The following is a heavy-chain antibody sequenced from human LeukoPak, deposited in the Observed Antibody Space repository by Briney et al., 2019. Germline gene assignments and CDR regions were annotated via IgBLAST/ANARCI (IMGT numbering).Heavy chain of an antibody. CDR2: IYYSGST. D-gene: IGHD1-14*01. J-gene: IGHJ3*02. CDR1: EFSLINAW. Sequence: GSLRLSCAASEFSLINAWMSWIRQPPGKGLEWIGYIYYSGSTNYNPSLKSRVTISVDTSKNQFSLKLSSVTAADTAVYYCARELVPEAFDIWGQGTMVTVSS. V-gene: IGHV4-59*01. CDR3: ARELVPEAFDI.